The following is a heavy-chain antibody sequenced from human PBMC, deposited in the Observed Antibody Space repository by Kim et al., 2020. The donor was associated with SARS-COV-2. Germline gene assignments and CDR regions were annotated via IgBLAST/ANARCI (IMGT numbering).Heavy chain of an antibody. CDR1: GYSFTSYT. J-gene: IGHJ4*02. Sequence: ASVKVSCKASGYSFTSYTMNWVRQAPGQGLECMGWINTYTGNPTYAQGFTGRFVFSLDTSVSTAYLQISSLKAEDTAVYYCARENSGSNYGSPFDYWGQGTLVTVSS. D-gene: IGHD5-18*01. V-gene: IGHV7-4-1*02. CDR3: ARENSGSNYGSPFDY. CDR2: INTYTGNP.